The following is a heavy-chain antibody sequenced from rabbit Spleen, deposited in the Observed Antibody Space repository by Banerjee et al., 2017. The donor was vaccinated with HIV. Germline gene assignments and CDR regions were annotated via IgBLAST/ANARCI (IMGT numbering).Heavy chain of an antibody. CDR3: ARGYSATDSRYFNL. J-gene: IGHJ4*01. D-gene: IGHD4-1*01. CDR1: GFSFSSSYD. CDR2: IAAGSSGST. V-gene: IGHV1S45*01. Sequence: QEQLVESGGGLVKPEGSLKLSCTASGFSFSSSYDMCWVRQAPGKGLGWIACIAAGSSGSTYSASWAKGRFTISKTSSTTVTLQMTSLTAADTATYFCARGYSATDSRYFNLWGPGTLVTVS.